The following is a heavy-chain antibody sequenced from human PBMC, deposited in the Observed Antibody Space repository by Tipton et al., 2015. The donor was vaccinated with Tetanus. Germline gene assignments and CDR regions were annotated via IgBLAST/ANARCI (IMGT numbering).Heavy chain of an antibody. V-gene: IGHV4-59*01. CDR3: TRANHEFPKKGPFDS. CDR1: GVSISSYY. J-gene: IGHJ4*02. Sequence: TLSLTCTVSGVSISSYYWSWIRQSPGKGLEWIGYISDSGLSNSNYFLKSRITISRDTSRNQFSLKLTSVTAADTAVYYCTRANHEFPKKGPFDSWGQGTLVIVS. D-gene: IGHD3-10*01. CDR2: ISDSGLS.